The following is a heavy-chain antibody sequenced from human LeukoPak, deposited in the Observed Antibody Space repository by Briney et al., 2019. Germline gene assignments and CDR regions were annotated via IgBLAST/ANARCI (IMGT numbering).Heavy chain of an antibody. D-gene: IGHD2-2*01. J-gene: IGHJ2*01. CDR1: GGSISSGGYY. CDR2: IYHSGNT. Sequence: PSETLSLTCTVSGGSISSGGYYWNWVRQPPGKGLEWIGYIYHSGNTYYNPSLKSRVTVSVDRSKNQFSLKLSSVTAADTAVYYCARGSWDQLMYFGLWGRGTLVTVSS. V-gene: IGHV4-30-2*01. CDR3: ARGSWDQLMYFGL.